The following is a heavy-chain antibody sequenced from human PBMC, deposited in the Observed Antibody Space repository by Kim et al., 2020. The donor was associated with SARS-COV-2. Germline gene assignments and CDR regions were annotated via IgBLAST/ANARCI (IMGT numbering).Heavy chain of an antibody. D-gene: IGHD4-17*01. J-gene: IGHJ4*02. CDR2: IWYDGSNK. CDR3: ARDSYGDSMGWYDY. Sequence: GGSLRLSCAASGFTFSSYGMHWVRQAPGKGLEWVAVIWYDGSNKYYADSVKGRFTISRDNSKNTLYLQMNSLRAEDTAVYYCARDSYGDSMGWYDYWGQGTLVTVSS. CDR1: GFTFSSYG. V-gene: IGHV3-33*01.